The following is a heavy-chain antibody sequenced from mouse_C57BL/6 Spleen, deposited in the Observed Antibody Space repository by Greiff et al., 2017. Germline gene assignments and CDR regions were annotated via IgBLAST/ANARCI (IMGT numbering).Heavy chain of an antibody. CDR3: AICLITTVVASGAMDY. V-gene: IGHV1-72*01. CDR2: IDPNSGGT. CDR1: GYTFTSYW. Sequence: QVQLQQPGAELVKPGASVKLSCKASGYTFTSYWMHWVKQRPGRGLEWIGRIDPNSGGTKYNEKFKSKATLTVDKPSSTAYMQLSSLTSEDSAVYDGAICLITTVVASGAMDYWGQGTSVTVSS. J-gene: IGHJ4*01. D-gene: IGHD1-1*01.